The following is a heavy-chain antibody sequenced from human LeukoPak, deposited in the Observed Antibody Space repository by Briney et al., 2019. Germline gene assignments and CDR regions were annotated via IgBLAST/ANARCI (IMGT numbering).Heavy chain of an antibody. V-gene: IGHV1-2*02. D-gene: IGHD3/OR15-3a*01. CDR3: ARRQTLLDLDF. CDR2: INPSSGDT. CDR1: GYTFIDYY. J-gene: IGHJ4*02. Sequence: ASVKVSCKASGYTFIDYYIYWVRQAPGQGLEWMGWINPSSGDTRYAQRLQGRVTMTGDTSINTAYMELSGLKSNDTAVYFCARRQTLLDLDFWGQGTLVSVSS.